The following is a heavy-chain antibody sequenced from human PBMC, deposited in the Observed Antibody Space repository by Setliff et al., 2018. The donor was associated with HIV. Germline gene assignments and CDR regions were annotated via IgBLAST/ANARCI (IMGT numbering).Heavy chain of an antibody. Sequence: PGGSLRLSCAASGFIFCSYAMSWVRQAPGKGLEWVSAISGSGANTYYADSVKGRFTIYRDNSKNTLYLRMNSLRAEDTAVYYCAQAQTSVSGSYYQYLQHWGQGTLVTVSS. CDR1: GFIFCSYA. D-gene: IGHD3-10*01. V-gene: IGHV3-23*01. CDR2: ISGSGANT. CDR3: AQAQTSVSGSYYQYLQH. J-gene: IGHJ1*01.